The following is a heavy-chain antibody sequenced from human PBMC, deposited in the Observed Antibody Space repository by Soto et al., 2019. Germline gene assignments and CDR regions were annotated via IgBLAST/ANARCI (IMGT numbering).Heavy chain of an antibody. Sequence: GGSLRLSCAASGFTFSSYWMSWVRQAPGKGLEWVANIKQDGSEKYYVDSVKGRFTISRDNAKNSLYLQMNSLRAEDTAVYYCARRRADGSGWRQFDYWGQGTLVTVSS. J-gene: IGHJ4*02. CDR3: ARRRADGSGWRQFDY. V-gene: IGHV3-7*01. CDR1: GFTFSSYW. CDR2: IKQDGSEK. D-gene: IGHD6-19*01.